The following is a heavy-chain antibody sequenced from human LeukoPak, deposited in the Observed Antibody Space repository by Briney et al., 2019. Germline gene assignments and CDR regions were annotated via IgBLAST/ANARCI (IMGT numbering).Heavy chain of an antibody. V-gene: IGHV4-59*01. CDR2: IYYSGST. Sequence: SETLSLTCTVSGGSISSYYWSWIRQPPGKGLEWIGYIYYSGSTNYNPSLKSRVTISVDTSKNQFSLKLRSVTAADTAVYYCARVARDLFDYWGQGTLVTVSS. CDR3: ARVARDLFDY. CDR1: GGSISSYY. D-gene: IGHD1-26*01. J-gene: IGHJ4*02.